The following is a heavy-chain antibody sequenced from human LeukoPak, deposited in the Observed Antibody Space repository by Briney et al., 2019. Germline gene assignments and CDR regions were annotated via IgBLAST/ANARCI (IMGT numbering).Heavy chain of an antibody. CDR2: IYHSGST. D-gene: IGHD2-21*01. CDR3: ARSKYCGGDCWMGTDALDI. CDR1: GGSISSGTYY. V-gene: IGHV4-30-2*01. Sequence: SQTLSLTCTVSGGSISSGTYYWSWIRRPPGKGLEWVGYIYHSGSTYYNPSLKSRVTISVDRSKNQFSLKVTSVTAADTAVYYCARSKYCGGDCWMGTDALDIWGQGTMVTVSS. J-gene: IGHJ3*02.